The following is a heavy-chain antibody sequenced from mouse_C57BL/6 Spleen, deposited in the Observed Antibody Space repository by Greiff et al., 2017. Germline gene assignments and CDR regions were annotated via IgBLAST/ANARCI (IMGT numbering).Heavy chain of an antibody. CDR2: IDPSDSYT. CDR3: ARKITTVVATEYFDV. Sequence: QVQLQQPGAELVMPGASVKLSCKASGYTFTSYWMHWVKQRPGQGLEWIGEIDPSDSYTNYNQKFKGKSTLTVDKSSSTAYVQLSSLTSEDSAVYYCARKITTVVATEYFDVWGTGTTVTVSS. V-gene: IGHV1-69*01. D-gene: IGHD1-1*01. CDR1: GYTFTSYW. J-gene: IGHJ1*03.